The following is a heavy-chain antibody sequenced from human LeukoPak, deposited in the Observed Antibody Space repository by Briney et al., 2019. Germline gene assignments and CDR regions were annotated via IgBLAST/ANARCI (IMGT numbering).Heavy chain of an antibody. V-gene: IGHV3-7*01. CDR1: GINFYNYW. CDR2: IKEDGSEK. CDR3: ARIGSRWARDY. Sequence: GGSLRLSCAASGINFYNYWMNWVRQAPGKGLEWVANIKEDGSEKYYVDSVKGRFTISRDNAKNSLYLQMNSLTAEDTAVYYCARIGSRWARDYWGQGTLVTVSS. D-gene: IGHD6-13*01. J-gene: IGHJ4*02.